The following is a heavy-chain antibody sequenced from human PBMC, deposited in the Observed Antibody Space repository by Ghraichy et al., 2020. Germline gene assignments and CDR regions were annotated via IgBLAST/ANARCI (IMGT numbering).Heavy chain of an antibody. CDR2: ISAYNGHS. Sequence: ASVKVSCKASGYTFSDYGIGWVRQAPGPGLEWMGWISAYNGHSDYAQKVQDRVTMTTDTSTKTGYMELRSLRSEDTAIYYCARVAVSKPHVYFYAMDVWGQGTTVTVSS. J-gene: IGHJ6*02. CDR1: GYTFSDYG. V-gene: IGHV1-18*01. D-gene: IGHD4-17*01. CDR3: ARVAVSKPHVYFYAMDV.